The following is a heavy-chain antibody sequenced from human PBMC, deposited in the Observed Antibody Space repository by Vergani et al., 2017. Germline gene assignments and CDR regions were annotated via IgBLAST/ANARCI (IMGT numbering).Heavy chain of an antibody. D-gene: IGHD6-13*01. CDR1: GFTFSSYS. J-gene: IGHJ4*02. CDR2: ISSSSSYI. V-gene: IGHV3-21*01. CDR3: AKDRAAAGPDY. Sequence: EVQLVESGGGLVKPGGSLRLSCAASGFTFSSYSMNWVRQAPGKGLEWVSSISSSSSYIYYADSVKGRFTISRDNAKNSLYLQMNSLRAEDTAVYYCAKDRAAAGPDYWGQGTLVTVSS.